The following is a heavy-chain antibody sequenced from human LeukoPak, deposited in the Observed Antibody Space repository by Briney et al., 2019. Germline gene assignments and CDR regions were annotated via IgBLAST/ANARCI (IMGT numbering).Heavy chain of an antibody. D-gene: IGHD3-16*02. CDR2: IRQDGNEK. CDR3: AREAYYDYVWGSYRYISSYGMDV. J-gene: IGHJ6*02. CDR1: GFTFSSYW. Sequence: GGSLRLSCAASGFTFSSYWMSWVRQAPGKGLEWVANIRQDGNEKYYVDSVKGRFTISRDNAKHSLYLQMNSLRAEDTAVYYCAREAYYDYVWGSYRYISSYGMDVWGQGTTVTVSS. V-gene: IGHV3-7*03.